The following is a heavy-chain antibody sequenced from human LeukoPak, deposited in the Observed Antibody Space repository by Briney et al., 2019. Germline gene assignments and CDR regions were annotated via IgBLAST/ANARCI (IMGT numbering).Heavy chain of an antibody. V-gene: IGHV1-2*02. J-gene: IGHJ5*02. CDR1: GYTFTGYY. CDR3: ATVERYYYDSSGPKNWFDP. D-gene: IGHD3-22*01. Sequence: ASVKVSCKASGYTFTGYYMHWVRQAPGQGLEWMGWINPNSGGTNYAQKFQGRVTMTRDTSISTAYMELSSLRSEDTAVYYCATVERYYYDSSGPKNWFDPWGQGTLVTVSS. CDR2: INPNSGGT.